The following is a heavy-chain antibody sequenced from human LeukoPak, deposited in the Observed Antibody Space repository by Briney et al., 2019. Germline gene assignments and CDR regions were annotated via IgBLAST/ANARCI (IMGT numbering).Heavy chain of an antibody. CDR2: INDSGRRT. V-gene: IGHV3-23*01. J-gene: IGHJ6*02. CDR1: GFIFSTYR. CDR3: ASSTYNYDYALDV. D-gene: IGHD5-24*01. Sequence: GSLRLSCAASGFIFSTYRMSWVRQAPGKGLEWVSLINDSGRRTYYADSVKGRFTVSRDNSKYTLYLQMNGLRVEDTAVYYCASSTYNYDYALDVWGQGTTVTVSS.